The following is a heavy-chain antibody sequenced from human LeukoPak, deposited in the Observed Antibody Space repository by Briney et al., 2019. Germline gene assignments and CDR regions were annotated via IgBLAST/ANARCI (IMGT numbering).Heavy chain of an antibody. J-gene: IGHJ5*02. V-gene: IGHV5-51*01. D-gene: IGHD2-15*01. CDR1: GYSFTSYW. CDR2: IYPGDSDT. Sequence: GASLQISCQGSGYSFTSYWIGWVRQLPGKGLEWMGIIYPGDSDTRYSPSFQGQVTISADKSISTAYLQWSSLKASDTAMYYCARHVTGYCSGGSCYSGWFDPWGQGTLVTVSS. CDR3: ARHVTGYCSGGSCYSGWFDP.